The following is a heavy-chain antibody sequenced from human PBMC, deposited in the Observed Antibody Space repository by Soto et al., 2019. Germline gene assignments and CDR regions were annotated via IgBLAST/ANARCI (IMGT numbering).Heavy chain of an antibody. V-gene: IGHV3-23*01. D-gene: IGHD6-13*01. CDR1: GFTFSSYG. J-gene: IGHJ4*02. CDR2: ISGSGGST. Sequence: PGGSLRLSCASSGFTFSSYGMHWVRQAPGKGLEWVSAISGSGGSTYYADSVKGRFTISRDNSKNTLYLQMNSLRAEDTAVYYCAKVTTLAAAGTLDDWAWGTPVTVSS. CDR3: AKVTTLAAAGTLDD.